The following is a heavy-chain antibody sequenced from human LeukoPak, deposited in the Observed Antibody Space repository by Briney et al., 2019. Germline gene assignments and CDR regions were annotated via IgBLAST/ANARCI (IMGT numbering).Heavy chain of an antibody. V-gene: IGHV1-18*01. CDR1: GGTFSSYA. CDR3: ARVNRGFEYYDILTGYLDY. J-gene: IGHJ4*02. CDR2: ISAYNGNT. Sequence: ASVKVSCKASGGTFSSYAISWVRQAPGQGLEWMGWISAYNGNTNYAQKLQGRVTMTTDTSTSTAYMELRSLRSDDTAVYYCARVNRGFEYYDILTGYLDYWGQGTQVTVSS. D-gene: IGHD3-9*01.